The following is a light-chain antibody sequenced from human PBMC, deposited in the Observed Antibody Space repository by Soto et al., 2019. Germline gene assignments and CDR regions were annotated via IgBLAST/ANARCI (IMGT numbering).Light chain of an antibody. CDR2: GAS. J-gene: IGKJ2*01. CDR1: QSVISSY. CDR3: QQYGNSSYT. V-gene: IGKV3-20*01. Sequence: EIVLPQSPGTLSLSPGARATLSCRASQSVISSYLAWYQQKPGQAPRLLIYGASNRAPGIPDRFSGSGSGTDFTLTISRLEPEDFTVYYCQQYGNSSYTFGQGTKLEIK.